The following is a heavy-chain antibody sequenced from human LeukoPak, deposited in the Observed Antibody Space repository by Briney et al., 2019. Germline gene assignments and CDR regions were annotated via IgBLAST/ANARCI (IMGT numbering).Heavy chain of an antibody. CDR3: ARGVRGSGSYYIDY. CDR1: GGSISSSSYY. CDR2: IYYSGST. Sequence: SETLSLTCTVSGGSISSSSYYWGWIRQPPGKGLEWIGSIYYSGSTYYNPSLKSRVTISVDTSKNQFSLKLSSVTAADTAVYYCARGVRGSGSYYIDYWGQGTLVTASS. J-gene: IGHJ4*02. V-gene: IGHV4-39*07. D-gene: IGHD3-10*01.